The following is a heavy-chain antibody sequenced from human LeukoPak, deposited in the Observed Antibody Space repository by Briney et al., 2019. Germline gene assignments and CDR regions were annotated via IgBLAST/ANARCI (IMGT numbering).Heavy chain of an antibody. D-gene: IGHD3-10*01. J-gene: IGHJ6*03. CDR2: IKQDGSEK. CDR1: GFTFSSYW. V-gene: IGHV3-7*01. CDR3: ARGRGSGSYPSYYYYYYMDV. Sequence: GGSLRLSCAASGFTFSSYWMSWVRQAPGKGLEWGANIKQDGSEKYYVDSVKGRFTISRDNAKNSLYLQMNSLRAEDTAVYYCARGRGSGSYPSYYYYYYMDVWGKGTTVTVSS.